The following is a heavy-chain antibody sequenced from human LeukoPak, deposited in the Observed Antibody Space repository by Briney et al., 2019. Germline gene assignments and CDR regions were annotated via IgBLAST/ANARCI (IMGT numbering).Heavy chain of an antibody. V-gene: IGHV1-69*01. J-gene: IGHJ3*02. CDR2: IIPIFGTA. CDR3: ARVNWFPSDAFDI. Sequence: GSSVKVSCKASGDTFRNYTINWVRQAPGQGLEWMGGIIPIFGTANYAQKFQGRVTITADESTSTAYMELSSLRSEDTAVYYCARVNWFPSDAFDIWGRGTMVTVSS. CDR1: GDTFRNYT. D-gene: IGHD3-10*01.